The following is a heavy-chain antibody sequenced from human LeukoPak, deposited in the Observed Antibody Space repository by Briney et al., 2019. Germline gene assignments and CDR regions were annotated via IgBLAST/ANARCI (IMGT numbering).Heavy chain of an antibody. CDR2: ISSSSSYI. V-gene: IGHV3-21*04. CDR1: GFTFSSYS. Sequence: NPGGSLRLSCAASGFTFSSYSMNWVRQAPGKGLEWVSSISSSSSYIYYADSVKGRFTISRDNAKNSLYLQMNSLRAEDTAVYFCAKATATSWAIFDYWGQGILVTVST. D-gene: IGHD2-2*01. CDR3: AKATATSWAIFDY. J-gene: IGHJ4*02.